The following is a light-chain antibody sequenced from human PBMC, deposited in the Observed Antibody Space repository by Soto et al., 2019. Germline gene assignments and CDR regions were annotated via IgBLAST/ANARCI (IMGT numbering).Light chain of an antibody. J-gene: IGKJ1*01. V-gene: IGKV1-5*01. Sequence: IQLTQSPSTLPASVGDRVTLTCRASQSISNWLAWYQQKPGTAPKLLIYHASILETAVPSKFSGNGSGTEFTLAISSLQHCDFATYYCQQYNSYSVGQGSRVEIK. CDR3: QQYNSYS. CDR1: QSISNW. CDR2: HAS.